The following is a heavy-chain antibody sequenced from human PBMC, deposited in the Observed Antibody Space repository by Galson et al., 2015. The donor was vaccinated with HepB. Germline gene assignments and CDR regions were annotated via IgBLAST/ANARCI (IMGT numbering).Heavy chain of an antibody. CDR1: GFTFSSYA. D-gene: IGHD5-12*01. CDR2: ISSNGGST. CDR3: VKDRLATKNGDNWFDP. J-gene: IGHJ5*02. V-gene: IGHV3-64D*06. Sequence: SLRLSCAASGFTFSSYAMHWVRQAPGKGLEYVSAISSNGGSTYYADSVKGRFTISRDNSKNTLYLQMSSLRAEDTAVYYCVKDRLATKNGDNWFDPWGQGTLVTVSS.